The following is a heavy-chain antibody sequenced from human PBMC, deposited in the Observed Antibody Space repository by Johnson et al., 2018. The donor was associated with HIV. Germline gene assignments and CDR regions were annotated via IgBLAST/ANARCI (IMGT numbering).Heavy chain of an antibody. CDR1: GFTFSSYA. J-gene: IGHJ3*02. CDR3: AKGLFSGSYSSDAFDI. Sequence: QAQLVESGGGLVQPGGSLRLSCAASGFTFSSYAMSWVRQAPGKGLEWVAVISYDGSNKYYADSVKGRFTISRDNSKNTLYLQMNSLRAEDTAVYYCAKGLFSGSYSSDAFDIWGQGTMVTVSS. CDR2: ISYDGSNK. V-gene: IGHV3-30-3*01. D-gene: IGHD1-26*01.